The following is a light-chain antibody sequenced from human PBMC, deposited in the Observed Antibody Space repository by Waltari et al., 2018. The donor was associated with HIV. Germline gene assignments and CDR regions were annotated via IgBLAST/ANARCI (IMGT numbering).Light chain of an antibody. V-gene: IGLV3-21*02. Sequence: SYVLTQPPSVSVAPGQTARIACGGNSIRTKSVHGYQQKHGQAPVLVVSDYSDRPSGIPERFPGSKSGNAATLTISRVEVGDEADYYCQVWYSLTDPVVFGGGTKLTVL. CDR3: QVWYSLTDPVV. J-gene: IGLJ2*01. CDR1: SIRTKS. CDR2: DYS.